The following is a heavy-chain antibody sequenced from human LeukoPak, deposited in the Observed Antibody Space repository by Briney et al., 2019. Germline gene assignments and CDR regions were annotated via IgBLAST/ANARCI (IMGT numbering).Heavy chain of an antibody. D-gene: IGHD3-9*01. CDR2: INHSGST. CDR3: AISLRYFGGNAFDI. Sequence: SETLSHTCAVYGGSFSGYYWSWIRQPPGKGLEWIGEINHSGSTNYNPSLKSRFTISVDTSKNQFSLKLSSVTAADTAVYYCAISLRYFGGNAFDIWGQGTMVTVSS. V-gene: IGHV4-34*01. J-gene: IGHJ3*02. CDR1: GGSFSGYY.